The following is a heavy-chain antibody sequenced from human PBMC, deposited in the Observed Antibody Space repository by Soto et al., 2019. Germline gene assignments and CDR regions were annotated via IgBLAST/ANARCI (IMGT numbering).Heavy chain of an antibody. V-gene: IGHV1-18*01. Sequence: QVQLVQSGGEVKKPGASVKVSCKTSGYTFTTYGISWVRQAPGQGLEWVGWISAYSGKTHYAQKFHGKVTMNTDTTTNPAYLELRILRSDDTAVYYCASDPYLGDHQYWGQGTLVTVSS. D-gene: IGHD3-16*01. CDR2: ISAYSGKT. J-gene: IGHJ4*02. CDR1: GYTFTTYG. CDR3: ASDPYLGDHQY.